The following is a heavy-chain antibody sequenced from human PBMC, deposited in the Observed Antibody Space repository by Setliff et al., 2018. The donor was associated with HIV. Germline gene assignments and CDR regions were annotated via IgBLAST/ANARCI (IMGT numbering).Heavy chain of an antibody. J-gene: IGHJ4*02. D-gene: IGHD3-10*01. CDR2: IKSKTDGGTA. CDR3: TREIRDGYPRSSN. Sequence: GGSLRLSCASSGFTFKDVWMAWVRQAPGKGLEWVGRIKSKTDGGTADYITAVQGRSTISRDDSKSTLYLQLTTLRTEDTGFYFCTREIRDGYPRSSNWGQGTLVTVSS. CDR1: GFTFKDVW. V-gene: IGHV3-15*01.